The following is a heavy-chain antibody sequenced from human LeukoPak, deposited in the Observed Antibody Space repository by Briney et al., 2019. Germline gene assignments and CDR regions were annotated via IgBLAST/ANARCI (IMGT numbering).Heavy chain of an antibody. Sequence: GGSVRVSCRASGYTFTSYGMSGVRQAPGQGLEGMGWISAYNGNTDYAQMLQGRFTIHTDRSTGTAYIEVKSLRAGATPGYTVARTRMGYYDDISGLSSGEDFFHWGEGALLTASS. J-gene: IGHJ4*02. CDR2: ISAYNGNT. CDR3: ARTRMGYYDDISGLSSGEDFFH. D-gene: IGHD3-22*01. CDR1: GYTFTSYG. V-gene: IGHV1-18*01.